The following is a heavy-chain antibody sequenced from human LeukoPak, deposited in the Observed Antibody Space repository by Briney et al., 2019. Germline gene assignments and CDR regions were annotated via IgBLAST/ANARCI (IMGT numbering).Heavy chain of an antibody. J-gene: IGHJ4*02. CDR3: ARGVEPLAANTLAY. V-gene: IGHV3-30*02. CDR2: TRHDGRNK. Sequence: PGGSLRLSCAASRFTFKNYGMHWVRQAPGKGLEWVAFTRHDGRNKFYADSVKGRFTISRDNSKNTLYLEMNSLSPDDTAVYYCARGVEPLAANTLAYWGQGTLVTVSS. CDR1: RFTFKNYG. D-gene: IGHD1-14*01.